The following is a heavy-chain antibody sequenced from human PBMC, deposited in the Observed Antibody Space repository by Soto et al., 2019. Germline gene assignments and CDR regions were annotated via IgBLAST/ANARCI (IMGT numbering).Heavy chain of an antibody. CDR1: GFTFNDFE. CDR3: ARGFGRFNY. Sequence: PGGSLRLSCGVSGFTFNDFEMNWVRQAPGKGPEWLAYIDGSGATKKYADSVRGRFTISRDNPNNSLFLQMSSLSVADTAIYYCARGFGRFNYWGQGTLVSVSS. CDR2: IDGSGATK. D-gene: IGHD3-10*01. J-gene: IGHJ4*02. V-gene: IGHV3-48*03.